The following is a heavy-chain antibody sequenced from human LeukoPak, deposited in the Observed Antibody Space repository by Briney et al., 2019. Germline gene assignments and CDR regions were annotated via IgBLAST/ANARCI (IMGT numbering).Heavy chain of an antibody. Sequence: ASVKVSRTASGYTFTSYAMHWVRQAPGQRLEWMGWINAGNGNTKYSQKFQGRVTITRDTSASTAYMELSSLRSEDTAVYYCARDYYGSGSYDVYSWFDPWGQGTLVTVSS. J-gene: IGHJ5*02. CDR2: INAGNGNT. CDR3: ARDYYGSGSYDVYSWFDP. V-gene: IGHV1-3*01. CDR1: GYTFTSYA. D-gene: IGHD3-10*01.